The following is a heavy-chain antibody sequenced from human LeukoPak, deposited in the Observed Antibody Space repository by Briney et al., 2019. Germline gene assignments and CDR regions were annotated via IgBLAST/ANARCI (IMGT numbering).Heavy chain of an antibody. D-gene: IGHD6-19*01. CDR3: ARDIWALVYSSGWYFDY. CDR1: GYTFTSYY. CDR2: INPSGGST. J-gene: IGHJ4*02. V-gene: IGHV1-46*01. Sequence: ASVKVSCKASGYTFTSYYMHWVRQAPGQGLEWMGIINPSGGSTSYAQKFQGRVTMTRDTSTSTAYMELSRLRSDDTAVYYCARDIWALVYSSGWYFDYWGQGTLVTVSS.